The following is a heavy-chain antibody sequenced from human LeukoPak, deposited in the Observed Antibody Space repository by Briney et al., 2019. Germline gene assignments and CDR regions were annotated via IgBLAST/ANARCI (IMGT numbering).Heavy chain of an antibody. D-gene: IGHD1-7*01. CDR3: TRTWPGNTCFNF. CDR1: GFNFNDAW. CDR2: IKSISYGGTI. J-gene: IGHJ4*02. V-gene: IGHV3-15*01. Sequence: GGSLGLSCATSGFNFNDAWMNWVRQAPGKGLGWLGRIKSISYGGTIDYAAPVKGRFTISRDDSKNTLYLQMDSLETEDTAIYYCTRTWPGNTCFNFWGQGTLVTVSS.